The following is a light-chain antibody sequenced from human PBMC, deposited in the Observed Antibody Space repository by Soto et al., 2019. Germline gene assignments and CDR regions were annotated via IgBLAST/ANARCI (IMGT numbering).Light chain of an antibody. CDR1: SSDIGALNY. CDR3: SSYTVTTTLVV. J-gene: IGLJ2*01. Sequence: QSALTQPASVSGSPGQSVTISCTGTSSDIGALNYVSWYQHHPGKAPKLMIYGVANRPSGVSNRFSGSKSGNTASLTISGLQAEDEASYYCSSYTVTTTLVVFGGGTKLTVL. CDR2: GVA. V-gene: IGLV2-14*01.